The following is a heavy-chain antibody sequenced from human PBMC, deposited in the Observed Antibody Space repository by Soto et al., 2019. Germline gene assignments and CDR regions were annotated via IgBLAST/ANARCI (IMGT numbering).Heavy chain of an antibody. V-gene: IGHV4-59*08. CDR3: ARLGGYYQAFDS. CDR2: IYYSGST. J-gene: IGHJ4*02. CDR1: GGSISPYY. Sequence: PSETLSLTCTVSGGSISPYYWSWIRQPPGKGLKWIGYIYYSGSTTYNPSLKSRFNISVYTSQNQFSLNLSSVTAADTAVYYCARLGGYYQAFDSWGQGTLVTVSS. D-gene: IGHD3-22*01.